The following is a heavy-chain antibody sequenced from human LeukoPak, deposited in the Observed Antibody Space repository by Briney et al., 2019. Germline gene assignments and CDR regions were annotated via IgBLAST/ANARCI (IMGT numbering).Heavy chain of an antibody. Sequence: GASVKVSCKASGYTFTSYYMHWVRQAPRQGLEWMGIINPSGGSTSYAQKFQGRVTMTRDTSTSTVYMELSSLRSEDTAVYYCARDFGWWELLSWFDPWGQGTLVTVSS. CDR3: ARDFGWWELLSWFDP. D-gene: IGHD1-26*01. CDR1: GYTFTSYY. V-gene: IGHV1-46*03. CDR2: INPSGGST. J-gene: IGHJ5*02.